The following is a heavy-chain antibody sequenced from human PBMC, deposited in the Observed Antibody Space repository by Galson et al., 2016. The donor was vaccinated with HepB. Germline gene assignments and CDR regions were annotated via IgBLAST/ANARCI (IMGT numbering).Heavy chain of an antibody. CDR1: GFTFSNYA. J-gene: IGHJ4*02. CDR2: ISYSGEIT. CDR3: VKDNMGVVTSFDF. V-gene: IGHV3-23*01. D-gene: IGHD4-23*01. Sequence: SLRLSCAASGFTFSNYAMSWVRQAPGKGLEWVAAISYSGEITFYTDSVRGRFAVSRDNSMNTLFLQMDSLRADDTAVYYCVKDNMGVVTSFDFWGQGTLVTVSS.